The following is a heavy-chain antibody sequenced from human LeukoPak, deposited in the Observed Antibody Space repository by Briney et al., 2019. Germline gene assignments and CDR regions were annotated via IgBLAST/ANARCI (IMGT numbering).Heavy chain of an antibody. CDR2: ISYDGSNK. D-gene: IGHD1-7*01. CDR1: GFTFSSYA. V-gene: IGHV3-30-3*01. CDR3: AKDGDMGTGTTN. Sequence: GGSLRLSCAASGFTFSSYAMHWVRQAPGKGLEWVAVISYDGSNKYYADSVKGRFTISRDNSKNTLYLQMNSLRAEDTAVYYCAKDGDMGTGTTNWGQGTLVTVSS. J-gene: IGHJ4*02.